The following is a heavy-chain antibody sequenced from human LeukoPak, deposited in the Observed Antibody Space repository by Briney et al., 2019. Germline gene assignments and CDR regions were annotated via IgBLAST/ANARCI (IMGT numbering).Heavy chain of an antibody. CDR3: ARGPRDAFDI. V-gene: IGHV4-34*01. J-gene: IGHJ3*02. Sequence: SETLSLTCAVYGGSFSGYYWSWIRQPPGKGLEWIGEINHSGSTNYNPSLKSRVTISVDTSKNQFSLKLSSVTAADTAVYYCARGPRDAFDIWGQGTMVTVSS. CDR1: GGSFSGYY. CDR2: INHSGST.